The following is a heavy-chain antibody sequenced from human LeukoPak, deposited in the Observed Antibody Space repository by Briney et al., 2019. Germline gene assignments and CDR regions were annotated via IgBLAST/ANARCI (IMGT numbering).Heavy chain of an antibody. CDR2: MHHSGTT. Sequence: SETLSLTCTVSGYSIRSGHYWGWIRQPPGKGLEWIGSMHHSGTTSYNPSLESRVTMAVDTSKNQFSLELTSVTAADTAVYYCARVLDYYGSGTRDFDYWGQGTLVTVSS. D-gene: IGHD3-10*01. J-gene: IGHJ4*02. CDR1: GYSIRSGHY. CDR3: ARVLDYYGSGTRDFDY. V-gene: IGHV4-38-2*02.